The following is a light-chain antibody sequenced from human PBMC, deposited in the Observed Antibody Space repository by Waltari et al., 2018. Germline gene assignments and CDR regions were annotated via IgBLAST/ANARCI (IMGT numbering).Light chain of an antibody. Sequence: DIPMTHTPSPLSASVGATVTITCRASQSIISWLAWYQQKPGKAPKLLIYKASSLESGVPSRFSGSGSGTEFTLTISSLQPDDFATYYCQQYNSYSYTFGQGTKLEIK. J-gene: IGKJ2*01. CDR2: KAS. V-gene: IGKV1-5*03. CDR1: QSIISW. CDR3: QQYNSYSYT.